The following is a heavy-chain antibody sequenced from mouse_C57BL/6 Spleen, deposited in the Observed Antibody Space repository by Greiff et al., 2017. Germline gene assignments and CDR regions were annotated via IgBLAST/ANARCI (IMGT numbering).Heavy chain of an antibody. V-gene: IGHV1-22*01. CDR3: ARSSSFPLFDY. CDR2: INPYNGGT. CDR1: GYTFTAYN. J-gene: IGHJ2*01. D-gene: IGHD6-1*01. Sequence: VQLQQSGPELVKPGASVKMSCKASGYTFTAYNMHWVKQSHGKSLEWIGNINPYNGGTSYNQKFKGKATLTVNKSSSTAYMELRILTSEDSADYCCARSSSFPLFDYWGQGTTLTVSS.